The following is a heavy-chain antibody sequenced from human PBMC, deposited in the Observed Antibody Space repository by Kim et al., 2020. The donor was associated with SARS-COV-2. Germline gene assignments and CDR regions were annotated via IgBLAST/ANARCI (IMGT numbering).Heavy chain of an antibody. D-gene: IGHD3-22*01. Sequence: SETLSLTCTVSGGSISSGGYYWSWIRQHPGKGLEWIAYIYYSGSTYYNPSLKSRVTISVDTSKNQFSLKLSSVTAADTAVYYCARARITMLVVDAFDIWGQGTMVTVSS. CDR2: IYYSGST. CDR1: GGSISSGGYY. J-gene: IGHJ3*02. V-gene: IGHV4-31*03. CDR3: ARARITMLVVDAFDI.